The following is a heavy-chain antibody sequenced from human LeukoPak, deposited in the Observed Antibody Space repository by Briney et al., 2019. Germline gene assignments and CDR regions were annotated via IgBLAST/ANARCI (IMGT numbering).Heavy chain of an antibody. J-gene: IGHJ3*02. V-gene: IGHV3-21*04. D-gene: IGHD6-19*01. Sequence: GGSLRLSCAASGFTFSSYSMNWVRQAPGKGLEWVSSISSSSSYIYYADSVKGRFTISRDNAKNSLYLQMNSLRAEDTALYYCAKDMSIAVAGRYEKDDAFDIWGQGTMVTVSS. CDR1: GFTFSSYS. CDR3: AKDMSIAVAGRYEKDDAFDI. CDR2: ISSSSSYI.